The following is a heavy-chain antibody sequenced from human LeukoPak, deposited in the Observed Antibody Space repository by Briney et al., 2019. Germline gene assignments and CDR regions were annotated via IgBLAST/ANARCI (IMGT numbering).Heavy chain of an antibody. CDR1: GFTFSDYY. V-gene: IGHV3-11*06. CDR3: ARERGYSSSWYRLGY. CDR2: ISSSSSYT. Sequence: PGGSLRLSCAASGFTFSDYYMSWIRQAPGKGLEWVSYISSSSSYTNYADSVKGRFTISRDNAKNSLYLQMNSLRAEDTAVCYCARERGYSSSWYRLGYWGQGTLVTVSS. J-gene: IGHJ4*02. D-gene: IGHD6-13*01.